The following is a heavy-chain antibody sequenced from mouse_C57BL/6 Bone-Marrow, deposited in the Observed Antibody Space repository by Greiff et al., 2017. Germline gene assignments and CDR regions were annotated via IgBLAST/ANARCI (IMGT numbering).Heavy chain of an antibody. Sequence: EVKVEESGGGLVQPGGSMKLSCAASGFTFSDAWMDWVRQSPEKGLEWVAEIRNKANNHATYYAESVKGRFTISRDDSKSSVYLQMNSLRAEDTGIYYCTLITTVVATEYFDYWGQGTTLTVSS. CDR3: TLITTVVATEYFDY. V-gene: IGHV6-6*01. CDR2: IRNKANNHAT. J-gene: IGHJ2*01. D-gene: IGHD1-1*01. CDR1: GFTFSDAW.